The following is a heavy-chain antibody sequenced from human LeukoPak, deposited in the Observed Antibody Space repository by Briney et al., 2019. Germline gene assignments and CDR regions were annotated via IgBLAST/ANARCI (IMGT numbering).Heavy chain of an antibody. J-gene: IGHJ4*02. Sequence: SETLSLTSTVSGGSISSYHWSWIRQPPGKGLEWIGYIYYTGSTNYNPSLKSRVTISVDTSKNQFSLKLSSVTAADTAVYYCARWAAPYYFDYWGRGTLVTVSS. CDR1: GGSISSYH. CDR2: IYYTGST. CDR3: ARWAAPYYFDY. D-gene: IGHD2-15*01. V-gene: IGHV4-59*01.